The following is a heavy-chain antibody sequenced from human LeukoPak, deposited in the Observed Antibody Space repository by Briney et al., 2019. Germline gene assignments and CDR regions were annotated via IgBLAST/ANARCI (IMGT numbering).Heavy chain of an antibody. V-gene: IGHV1-8*01. CDR2: MNPNSGNT. CDR1: GYTFTSYD. D-gene: IGHD5-24*01. CDR3: GRGRRWLQLFSYYFDY. Sequence: ASVKVSCKASGYTFTSYDINWVRQATGQGLEWMGWMNPNSGNTGYAQKFQGRVTMTRNTSISTAYMELSSLRSEDTAVYYCGRGRRWLQLFSYYFDYWGQGTVVTVSS. J-gene: IGHJ4*02.